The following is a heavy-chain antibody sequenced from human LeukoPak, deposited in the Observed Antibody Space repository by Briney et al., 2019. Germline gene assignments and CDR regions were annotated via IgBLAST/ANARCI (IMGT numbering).Heavy chain of an antibody. CDR2: INWNGGST. V-gene: IGHV3-20*04. CDR1: GFTFDDYG. D-gene: IGHD5-24*01. Sequence: PGGSLRLSCAASGFTFDDYGMSWVRQAPGKGLEWVSGINWNGGSTGYADSVKGRFSISRDNAKNSLYLQMNSLRAEDTALYYCARWRDGYNLGYYFDYWGQGTLVTVSS. CDR3: ARWRDGYNLGYYFDY. J-gene: IGHJ4*02.